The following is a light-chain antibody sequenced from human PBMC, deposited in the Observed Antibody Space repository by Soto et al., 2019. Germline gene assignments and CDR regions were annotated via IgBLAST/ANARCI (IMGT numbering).Light chain of an antibody. CDR3: HQYGGSPPFT. CDR1: QSVTSSS. CDR2: GAS. J-gene: IGKJ5*01. V-gene: IGKV3-20*01. Sequence: EIVLTQFPGTLSLSPGERATLSCRASQSVTSSSLAWYQQKVGRAPRVLIYGASIRAPDIPDRFSGSGSGTDFTLTISRLEPEDFAVYYCHQYGGSPPFTFGQGTRLEIK.